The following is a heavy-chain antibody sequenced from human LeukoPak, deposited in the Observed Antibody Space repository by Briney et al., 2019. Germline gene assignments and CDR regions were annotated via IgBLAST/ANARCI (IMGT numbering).Heavy chain of an antibody. J-gene: IGHJ5*02. CDR3: ARPGGGHSYGYVET. D-gene: IGHD3-16*01. V-gene: IGHV4-59*01. Sequence: PSETLSLTCTVSGGSISSYYWSWIRQPPGKGLEWIGYIYHSGSTNYNPSLKSRVTISVDTSKNQYSLKLSSVTAADTAVYYCARPGGGHSYGYVETWGQGILVTVSS. CDR2: IYHSGST. CDR1: GGSISSYY.